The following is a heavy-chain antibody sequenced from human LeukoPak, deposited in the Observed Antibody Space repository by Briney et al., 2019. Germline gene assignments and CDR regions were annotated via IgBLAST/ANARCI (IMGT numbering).Heavy chain of an antibody. J-gene: IGHJ5*02. CDR1: GYTFTGYY. CDR3: ARGSGSYNWFDP. Sequence: ASVKVSCKASGYTFTGYYMHWVRQAPGQGLEWMGRINPNSGGTNYAQKFQGRDTMTRDTSISTAYMELRRLRSDDTAVYYCARGSGSYNWFDPWGQGTLVTVSS. CDR2: INPNSGGT. D-gene: IGHD3-10*01. V-gene: IGHV1-2*06.